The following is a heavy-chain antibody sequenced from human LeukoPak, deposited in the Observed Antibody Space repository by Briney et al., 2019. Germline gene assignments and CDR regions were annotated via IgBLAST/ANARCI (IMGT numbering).Heavy chain of an antibody. CDR2: MNPNSGNT. Sequence: ASVKVSCKASGYTFTSYDINWVRQATGQGLEWMGWMNPNSGNTGYAQKFQGRVTMTRNTSISTAYMELSSLRSEDTAVYYCARGFNPNYDFWSGPPDPWGPGTLVTVSS. CDR3: ARGFNPNYDFWSGPPDP. CDR1: GYTFTSYD. J-gene: IGHJ5*02. D-gene: IGHD3-3*01. V-gene: IGHV1-8*01.